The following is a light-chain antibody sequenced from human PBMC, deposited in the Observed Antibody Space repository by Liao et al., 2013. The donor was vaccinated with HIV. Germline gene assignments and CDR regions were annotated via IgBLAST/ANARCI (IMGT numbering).Light chain of an antibody. J-gene: IGLJ1*01. Sequence: SYELTQPPSVSMAPGKTARITCGGNNIGEKSVHWYQQKPGQAPVLVITYDSDRPSGIPERFSGSHSGNTATLTITRVEAGDEADYYCQVWDGSSDQFYVFGPGTKVTVL. V-gene: IGLV3-21*04. CDR3: QVWDGSSDQFYV. CDR2: YDS. CDR1: NIGEKS.